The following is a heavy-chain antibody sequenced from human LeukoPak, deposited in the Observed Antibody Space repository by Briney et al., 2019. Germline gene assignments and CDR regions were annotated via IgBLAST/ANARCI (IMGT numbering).Heavy chain of an antibody. CDR1: GFTFSSYE. V-gene: IGHV3-48*03. CDR2: ISSSGSTI. D-gene: IGHD2-8*01. Sequence: GGSLRLSCAASGFTFSSYEMNWVRQAPGKGLEWVSYISSSGSTIYYADSVKGRFTISRDNAKNSLYLQMNSLRAEDTAVYYCARAGYCTNGVCRGDFDYWGRGTLVTVSS. CDR3: ARAGYCTNGVCRGDFDY. J-gene: IGHJ4*02.